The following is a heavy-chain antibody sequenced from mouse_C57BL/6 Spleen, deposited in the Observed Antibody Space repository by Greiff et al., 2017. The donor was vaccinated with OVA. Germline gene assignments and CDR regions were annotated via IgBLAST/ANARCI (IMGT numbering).Heavy chain of an antibody. CDR2: INPGSGGT. V-gene: IGHV1-54*01. J-gene: IGHJ3*01. Sequence: VQLQQSGAELVRPGTSVKVSCKASGYAFTNYLIEWVKQRPGQGLEWIGVINPGSGGTNYNEKFKGKATLTADKSSSTAYMQLSSLTSEDSAVYFCARNPSYYGSPAWFAYWGQGTLVTVSA. CDR3: ARNPSYYGSPAWFAY. D-gene: IGHD1-1*01. CDR1: GYAFTNYL.